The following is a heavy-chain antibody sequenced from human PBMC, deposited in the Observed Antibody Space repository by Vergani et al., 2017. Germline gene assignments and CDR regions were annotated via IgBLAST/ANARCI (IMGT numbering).Heavy chain of an antibody. D-gene: IGHD3-10*01. Sequence: EVQLVESGGGLVQPGRSLRLSCAASGFTFDDYAMHWVRQAPGKGLEWVSGISWNSGSIGYADSVKGRFTISRDNAKNSLYLQMNSLRAEDTAVYYCARSQPYYYGSGSDDAFDIWGQGTMVTVSS. CDR2: ISWNSGSI. CDR1: GFTFDDYA. J-gene: IGHJ3*02. V-gene: IGHV3-9*01. CDR3: ARSQPYYYGSGSDDAFDI.